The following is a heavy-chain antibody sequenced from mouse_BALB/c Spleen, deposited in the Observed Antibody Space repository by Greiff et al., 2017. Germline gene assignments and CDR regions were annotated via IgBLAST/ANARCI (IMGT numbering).Heavy chain of an antibody. J-gene: IGHJ2*01. Sequence: DVQLVESGGGLVQPGGSLKLSCAASGFTFSSYTMSWVRQTPEKRLEWVAYISNGGGSTYYPDTVKGRFTISRDNAKNTLYLQMSSLKSEDTAMYYCARHKVGSSLDYWGQGTTLTVSS. CDR3: ARHKVGSSLDY. CDR2: ISNGGGST. CDR1: GFTFSSYT. D-gene: IGHD1-1*01. V-gene: IGHV5-12-2*01.